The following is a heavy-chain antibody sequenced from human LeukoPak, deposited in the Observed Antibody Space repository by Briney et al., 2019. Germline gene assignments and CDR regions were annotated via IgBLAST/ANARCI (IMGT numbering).Heavy chain of an antibody. CDR1: GGSISSYY. V-gene: IGHV4-4*07. CDR2: IYTSGGT. Sequence: PSETLSLTCTVSGGSISSYYWSWIRQPAGKGLEWIGRIYTSGGTNYNPSLKSRVTMSVDTSKNQFSLKLSSVTAADTAVYYCARVPIAAAGLYYYYYMDVWGKGTTVTVSS. D-gene: IGHD6-13*01. CDR3: ARVPIAAAGLYYYYYMDV. J-gene: IGHJ6*03.